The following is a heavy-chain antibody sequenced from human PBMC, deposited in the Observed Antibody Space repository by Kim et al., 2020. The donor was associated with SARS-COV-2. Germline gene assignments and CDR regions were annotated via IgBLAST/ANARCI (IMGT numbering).Heavy chain of an antibody. V-gene: IGHV1-69*02. D-gene: IGHD6-25*01. Sequence: ANYAQKFQGRVTITADKSTSTAYMELSSLRSEDTAVYYCARRGSSGSNDYWGQGTLVTVSS. J-gene: IGHJ4*02. CDR3: ARRGSSGSNDY. CDR2: A.